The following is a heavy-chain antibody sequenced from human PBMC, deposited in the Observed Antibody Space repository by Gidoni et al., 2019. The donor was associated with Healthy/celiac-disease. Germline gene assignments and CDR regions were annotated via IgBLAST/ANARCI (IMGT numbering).Heavy chain of an antibody. Sequence: QVPLGESGGGVVQPGGSLRLPFQASGFTSSRSGMHWVRQAPGKGLEWVAFIRYDGSNKYYADSVKGRFTISRDNSKNTLYLQMNSLRAEDTAVYYCAKDLRALSYYYYGMDVWGQGTTVTVSS. J-gene: IGHJ6*02. D-gene: IGHD3-16*01. CDR2: IRYDGSNK. V-gene: IGHV3-30*02. CDR3: AKDLRALSYYYYGMDV. CDR1: GFTSSRSG.